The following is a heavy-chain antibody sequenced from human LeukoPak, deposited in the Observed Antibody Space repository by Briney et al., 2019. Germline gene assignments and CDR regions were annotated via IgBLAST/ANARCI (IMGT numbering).Heavy chain of an antibody. D-gene: IGHD6-13*01. CDR3: ANGQSSSWAFDY. CDR2: IWYDGSNK. CDR1: GFTFSSYG. V-gene: IGHV3-33*06. Sequence: GRSLRLSCAASGFTFSSYGMHWVRQAPGKGLEWVAVIWYDGSNKYYADSVKGRFTISRDNSKNTLYLQMNSLRAEDTAVYYCANGQSSSWAFDYWGQGTLVTVSS. J-gene: IGHJ4*02.